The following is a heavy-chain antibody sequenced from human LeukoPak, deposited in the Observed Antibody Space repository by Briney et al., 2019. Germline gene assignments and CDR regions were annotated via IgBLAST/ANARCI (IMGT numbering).Heavy chain of an antibody. V-gene: IGHV1-69*01. Sequence: ASVKVSCKASGGTFSSYAISWVRQAPGQGLEWMGGIIPIFGTANYAQKFQGRVTITADESTSTAYMELSGLRSEDTAVYYCARSAADSSGYYYDYWGQGTLVTVSS. J-gene: IGHJ4*02. D-gene: IGHD3-22*01. CDR1: GGTFSSYA. CDR3: ARSAADSSGYYYDY. CDR2: IIPIFGTA.